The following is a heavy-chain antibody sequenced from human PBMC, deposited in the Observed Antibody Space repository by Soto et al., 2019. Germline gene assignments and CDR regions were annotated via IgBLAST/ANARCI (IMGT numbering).Heavy chain of an antibody. CDR3: AREPQQFIAPAGTVYFDY. CDR1: GDSVCSNSAA. D-gene: IGHD6-13*01. V-gene: IGHV6-1*01. J-gene: IGHJ4*02. Sequence: PSQTLSLTCAISGDSVCSNSAAWNWIRQSPSRGLEWLGRTYYRSKWYNDYAVSVKSRININPDTTKNQVSLQLNSVTPEDTAVYYCAREPQQFIAPAGTVYFDYWGQGTLDTASP. CDR2: TYYRSKWYN.